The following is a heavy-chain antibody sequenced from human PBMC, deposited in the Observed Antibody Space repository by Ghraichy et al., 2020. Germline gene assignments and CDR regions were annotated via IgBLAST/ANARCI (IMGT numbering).Heavy chain of an antibody. J-gene: IGHJ3*02. D-gene: IGHD6-19*01. CDR2: ITGNVESP. Sequence: GGSLRLSCAASGFTFSSYAMSWVRQSPGKRLECVSAITGNVESPFYADSVKGRFTISRATSKNMMYMLMSILSAEDTAVYYCAKVHLYSSAWDGCRAIDAFEIWGQGTMVTVSS. V-gene: IGHV3-23*01. CDR1: GFTFSSYA. CDR3: AKVHLYSSAWDGCRAIDAFEI.